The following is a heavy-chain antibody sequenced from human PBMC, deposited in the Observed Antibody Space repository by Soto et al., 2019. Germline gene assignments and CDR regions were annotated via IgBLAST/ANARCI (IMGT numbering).Heavy chain of an antibody. CDR3: VREASLWFDP. CDR2: TYYRLEWYF. V-gene: IGHV6-1*01. Sequence: SQTLSLTCAISGDNVSSNTAAWNWIRQSPSRGLEWLGRTYYRLEWYFDYAVSVKRRATIKPATSKNQISLQLYSVTPEDTAVYYCVREASLWFDPWGQGTLVTVSS. CDR1: GDNVSSNTAA. J-gene: IGHJ5*02.